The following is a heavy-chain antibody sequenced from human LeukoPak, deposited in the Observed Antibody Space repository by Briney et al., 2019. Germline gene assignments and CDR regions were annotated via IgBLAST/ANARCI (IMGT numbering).Heavy chain of an antibody. V-gene: IGHV5-51*01. J-gene: IGHJ6*02. Sequence: GESLKISCKGSGYSFTSYWIGWVRQMPGKGLEWMGTIYPGDSDTRYSPSFQGQVTISADKSISTAYLQWSSLKASDTAIYYCARAPPRPYLSEFGMDVWGQGTTVTVSS. D-gene: IGHD2-2*01. CDR2: IYPGDSDT. CDR1: GYSFTSYW. CDR3: ARAPPRPYLSEFGMDV.